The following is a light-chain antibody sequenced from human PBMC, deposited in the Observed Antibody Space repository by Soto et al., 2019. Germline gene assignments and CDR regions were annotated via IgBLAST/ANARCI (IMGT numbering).Light chain of an antibody. Sequence: DIQMTQSPSTLSASVGDRVTITCRASQSISNYLAWYQQKPGKAPKLLIYTASSLESGVPSRFIGSGSGTAFTLTISSLQPYDFATYYCQQYNSYSPFGGGTKVEIK. CDR2: TAS. CDR3: QQYNSYSP. CDR1: QSISNY. J-gene: IGKJ4*02. V-gene: IGKV1-5*03.